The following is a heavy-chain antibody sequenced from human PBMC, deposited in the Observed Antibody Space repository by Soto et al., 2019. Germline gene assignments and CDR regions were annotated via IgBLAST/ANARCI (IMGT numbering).Heavy chain of an antibody. CDR3: ARGGGYYYYVDV. D-gene: IGHD1-26*01. CDR1: GGSLSGYY. CDR2: INHSGST. Sequence: SETLSLTCAVYGGSLSGYYWSWIRQPPGKGLEWIGEINHSGSTNYNPSLKSRVTISVDTSKNQFSLKLSSVTAADTAVYYCARGGGYYYYVDVWDRGTTVTVSS. J-gene: IGHJ6*03. V-gene: IGHV4-34*01.